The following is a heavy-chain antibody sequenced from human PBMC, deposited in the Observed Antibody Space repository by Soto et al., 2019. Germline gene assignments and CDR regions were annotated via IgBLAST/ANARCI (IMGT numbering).Heavy chain of an antibody. CDR3: ARDGIIMIVVVINYYYYGMDV. V-gene: IGHV1-18*01. CDR1: GYTFTSYG. J-gene: IGHJ6*02. CDR2: ISAYNGNT. D-gene: IGHD3-22*01. Sequence: GASVKVSCKASGYTFTSYGISWVRQAPGQGLEWMGWISAYNGNTNYAQKLQGRVTMTTDTSTSTAYMELRSLRSDDTAVYYCARDGIIMIVVVINYYYYGMDVWGQGTTVTVSS.